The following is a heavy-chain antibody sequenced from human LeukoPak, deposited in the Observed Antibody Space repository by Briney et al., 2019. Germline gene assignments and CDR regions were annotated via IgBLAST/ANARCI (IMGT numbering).Heavy chain of an antibody. J-gene: IGHJ4*02. V-gene: IGHV4-39*01. CDR1: GGSISSYY. Sequence: PSETLSLTCTVSGGSISSYYWSWIRQPPGKGLEWIGSIYYSGSTYYNPSLKSRVTISVDTSKNQFSLKLSSVTAADTAVYYCARHFDDWGQGTLVTVSS. CDR2: IYYSGST. CDR3: ARHFDD.